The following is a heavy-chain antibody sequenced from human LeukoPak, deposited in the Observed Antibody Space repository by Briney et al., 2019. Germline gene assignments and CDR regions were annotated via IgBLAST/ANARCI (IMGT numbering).Heavy chain of an antibody. J-gene: IGHJ6*03. V-gene: IGHV1-8*03. D-gene: IGHD3-10*01. CDR2: MNPNSGNT. Sequence: ASEKVSCKASGYTFTSYDINWVRQATGQGLEWMGWMNPNSGNTGYAQKFQGRVTITRNTSISTAYMELSSLRSEDTAVYYCARGAALWSNYYYYYMDVWGKGTTVTVSS. CDR3: ARGAALWSNYYYYYMDV. CDR1: GYTFTSYD.